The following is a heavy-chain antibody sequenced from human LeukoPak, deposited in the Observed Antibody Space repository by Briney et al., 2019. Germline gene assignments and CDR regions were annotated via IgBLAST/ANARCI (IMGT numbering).Heavy chain of an antibody. V-gene: IGHV3-11*04. CDR1: GFTFSDYY. J-gene: IGHJ3*02. Sequence: PGGSLRLSCAASGFTFSDYYMSWIRQAPGKGLEWVSYISSSSSTIYYADSVKGRFTISRDNAKNSLYLQMNSLRAEDTAVYYCASDLVVAATLEAFDIWGQGTMVTVSS. CDR2: ISSSSSTI. D-gene: IGHD2-15*01. CDR3: ASDLVVAATLEAFDI.